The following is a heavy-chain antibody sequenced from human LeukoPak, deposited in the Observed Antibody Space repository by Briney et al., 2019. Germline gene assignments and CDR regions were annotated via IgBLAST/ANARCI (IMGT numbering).Heavy chain of an antibody. CDR2: ISGSGGST. Sequence: GGSLRLSCAASGFTFSSYAMSWVRQAPGKGLEWVSAISGSGGSTYYADSVKGRFTISRDNSKNTLYLQMNSLRAEDTAVYYCAKDKRRSSGWYRDYYYGMDVWGQGTTVTVSS. CDR1: GFTFSSYA. D-gene: IGHD6-19*01. J-gene: IGHJ6*02. CDR3: AKDKRRSSGWYRDYYYGMDV. V-gene: IGHV3-23*01.